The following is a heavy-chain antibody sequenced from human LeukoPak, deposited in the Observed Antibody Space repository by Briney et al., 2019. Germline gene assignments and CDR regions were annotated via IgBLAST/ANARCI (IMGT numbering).Heavy chain of an antibody. CDR2: IKQDGSEK. CDR1: GFTFSSYW. Sequence: GGSLRLSCATSGFTFSSYWMSWVRQAPGKGLEWVANIKQDGSEKYYVDSVKGRFTISRDNAKNSLYLQMNSLRAEDTAVYYCARDAPFVDYYYYYMDVWGKGTTVTVSS. J-gene: IGHJ6*03. V-gene: IGHV3-7*01. CDR3: ARDAPFVDYYYYYMDV.